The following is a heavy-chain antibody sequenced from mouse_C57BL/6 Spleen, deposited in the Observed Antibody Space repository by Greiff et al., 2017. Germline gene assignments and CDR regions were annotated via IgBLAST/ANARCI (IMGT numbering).Heavy chain of an antibody. J-gene: IGHJ2*01. CDR3: ARFYDVYYENY. Sequence: EVKLVESGGGLVKPGGSLKLSCAASGFTFSDYGMHWVRQAPEKGLEWVAYISSGSSTIYYADTVKGRFTISRDNAKNTLFLQMTRRRSEDTAMYYCARFYDVYYENYWGQGTTLTVSS. D-gene: IGHD2-3*01. CDR1: GFTFSDYG. V-gene: IGHV5-17*01. CDR2: ISSGSSTI.